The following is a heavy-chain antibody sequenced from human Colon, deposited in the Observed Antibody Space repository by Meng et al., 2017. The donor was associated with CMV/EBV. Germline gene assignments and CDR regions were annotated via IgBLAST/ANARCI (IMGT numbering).Heavy chain of an antibody. V-gene: IGHV2-70*20. J-gene: IGHJ6*02. CDR2: IDWDDDK. D-gene: IGHD3-3*01. CDR1: GFSLSTSGMC. Sequence: SGPTLVKPTQTFTLTCTFSGFSLSTSGMCVSWVRQPPGKALEWLALIDWDDDKYYSTSLKTRLTISKDTSKNQVVLTMTNMDPVDTATYYCALGDFWSGNSGYYGMDVWGQGTTVTVSS. CDR3: ALGDFWSGNSGYYGMDV.